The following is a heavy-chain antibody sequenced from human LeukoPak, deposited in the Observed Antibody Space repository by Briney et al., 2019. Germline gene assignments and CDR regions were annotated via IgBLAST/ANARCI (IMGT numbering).Heavy chain of an antibody. J-gene: IGHJ4*02. CDR3: ARDIVLMVYAIGGYFDY. CDR1: GFTFSSYA. V-gene: IGHV3-30-3*01. Sequence: GGSLRLSCAASGFTFSSYAMHWVRQAPGKGLEWVAVISYDGSNKYYADSVKGRFTISRDNSKNTLYLQMNSLRAEDTAVYYCARDIVLMVYAIGGYFDYWGQGTLVTVSS. D-gene: IGHD2-8*01. CDR2: ISYDGSNK.